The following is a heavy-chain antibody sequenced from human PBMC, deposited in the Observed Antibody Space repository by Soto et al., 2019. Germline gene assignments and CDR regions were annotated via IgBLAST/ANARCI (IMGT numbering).Heavy chain of an antibody. CDR3: ARPRDSSEYYFDY. J-gene: IGHJ4*02. CDR1: GGSISSSSYY. D-gene: IGHD6-25*01. V-gene: IGHV4-39*01. Sequence: SETLSLTCTVSGGSISSSSYYWGWIRQPPGKGLEWIGSIYYSGSTYYNPSLKSRVTISVDTSKNQFSLKLSSVTAADTAVYYCARPRDSSEYYFDYWGQGTLVTVSS. CDR2: IYYSGST.